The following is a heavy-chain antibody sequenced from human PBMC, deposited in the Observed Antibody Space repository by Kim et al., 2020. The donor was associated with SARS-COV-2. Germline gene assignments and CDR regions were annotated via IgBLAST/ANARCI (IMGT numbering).Heavy chain of an antibody. J-gene: IGHJ6*02. CDR1: GFTVSSNY. D-gene: IGHD3-10*01. V-gene: IGHV3-53*01. Sequence: GGSLRLSCAASGFTVSSNYMSWVRQAPGKGLEWVSVIYSGGSTYYADSVKGRFTISRDNSKNTLYLQMNSLRAEDTAVYYCARDPAMVRGVIGPYYYYYGMDVWGQGTTVTVSS. CDR3: ARDPAMVRGVIGPYYYYYGMDV. CDR2: IYSGGST.